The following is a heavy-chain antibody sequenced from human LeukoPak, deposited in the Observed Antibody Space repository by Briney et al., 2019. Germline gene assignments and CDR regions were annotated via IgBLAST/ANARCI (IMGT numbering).Heavy chain of an antibody. J-gene: IGHJ4*02. CDR2: ISADGANT. CDR3: AYYDSSGYYYGRLRY. V-gene: IGHV3-23*01. D-gene: IGHD3-22*01. Sequence: GGSLRLSCAASAFTFISHAMSWVRQTPGKRLEWVSGISADGANTLYADSVKGRFTISRDNSKNTLYLHMRSLRAEDAAMYFCAYYDSSGYYYGRLRYWGQGTPVTVSS. CDR1: AFTFISHA.